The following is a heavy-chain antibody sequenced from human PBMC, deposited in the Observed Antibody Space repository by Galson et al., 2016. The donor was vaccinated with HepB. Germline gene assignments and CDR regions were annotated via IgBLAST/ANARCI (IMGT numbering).Heavy chain of an antibody. V-gene: IGHV1-3*01. CDR3: ARSRNYPDY. CDR2: INGGTGNT. J-gene: IGHJ4*02. CDR1: GYIFTNYG. Sequence: SVKVSCKASGYIFTNYGLHWVRQAPGQRPEWMGWINGGTGNTKYSENFQDRLTITRDTAATTSYMGLTSLRSEDTAVYYCARSRNYPDYWGQGTLVTVSS. D-gene: IGHD3-16*02.